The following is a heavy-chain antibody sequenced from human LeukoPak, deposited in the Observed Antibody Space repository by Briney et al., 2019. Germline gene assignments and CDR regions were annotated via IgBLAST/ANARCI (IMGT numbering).Heavy chain of an antibody. Sequence: GGSLRLSCAASGFTFSDYYMSWIRQAPGKGLEWGSYISSSGSTIYYADTVKGRFTISRDNAKNSLYLQMNSLRAEDTAVYYCAREAYCGSDCYSAIDYWGQGTLVTVSS. CDR3: AREAYCGSDCYSAIDY. CDR1: GFTFSDYY. J-gene: IGHJ4*02. D-gene: IGHD2-21*02. V-gene: IGHV3-11*01. CDR2: ISSSGSTI.